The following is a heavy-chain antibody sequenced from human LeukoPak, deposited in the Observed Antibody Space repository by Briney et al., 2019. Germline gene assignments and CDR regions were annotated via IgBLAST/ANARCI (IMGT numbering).Heavy chain of an antibody. J-gene: IGHJ4*02. V-gene: IGHV3-23*01. D-gene: IGHD6-19*01. CDR2: ISGSGGRT. CDR3: AKDLSLIAVADGEDY. Sequence: GGSLRLSCAASGFTFRSYAMSCVRQAPGKGLECVSGISGSGGRTYYADSVKGRFTISRDNSKNTLYLQMISLRAEDTAVYYCAKDLSLIAVADGEDYWGQGTLVTVSS. CDR1: GFTFRSYA.